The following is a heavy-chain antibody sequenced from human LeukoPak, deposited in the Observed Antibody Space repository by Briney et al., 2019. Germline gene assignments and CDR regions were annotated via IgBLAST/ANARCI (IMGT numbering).Heavy chain of an antibody. CDR2: ISWNSGSI. Sequence: GGSLRLSCAASGFTFDDYGMHWVRQAPGKGLEWVSGISWNSGSIDFADSVKGRFPISRDNSKNTLYLQMNSLRAEDTAVYYCARDCYSSGWYRAFDIWGQGTMVTVSS. V-gene: IGHV3-9*01. D-gene: IGHD6-19*01. J-gene: IGHJ3*02. CDR3: ARDCYSSGWYRAFDI. CDR1: GFTFDDYG.